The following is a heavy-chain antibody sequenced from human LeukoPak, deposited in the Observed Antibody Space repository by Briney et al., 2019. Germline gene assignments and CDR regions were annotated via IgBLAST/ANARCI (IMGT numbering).Heavy chain of an antibody. Sequence: GGSLRLSCVPSGFTFSEFAMHWVRQVPGKGLEWVAAIWYDGSDKYYADSVKGRFTISRDNSKNTLYLQMNSLRAEDTAVYYCARDWAGMTAPGPFDYWGQGTLVTVSS. CDR3: ARDWAGMTAPGPFDY. V-gene: IGHV3-33*01. D-gene: IGHD6-13*01. J-gene: IGHJ4*02. CDR1: GFTFSEFA. CDR2: IWYDGSDK.